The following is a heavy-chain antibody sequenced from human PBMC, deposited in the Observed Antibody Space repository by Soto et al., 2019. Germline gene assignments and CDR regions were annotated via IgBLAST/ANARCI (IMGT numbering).Heavy chain of an antibody. Sequence: SYGWSRIRQTDGKGLEWLGRVYSSGRTTYNPSLKSRLTMSVDTSKNQFSLHLSSVTAADTAVYDCARREDTFDFWCHGMSVTVS. CDR3: ARREDTFDF. V-gene: IGHV4-4*07. CDR1: SYG. CDR2: VYSSGRT. J-gene: IGHJ4*01.